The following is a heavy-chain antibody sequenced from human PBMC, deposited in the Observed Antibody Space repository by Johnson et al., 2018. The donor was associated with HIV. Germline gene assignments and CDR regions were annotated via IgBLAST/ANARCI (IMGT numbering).Heavy chain of an antibody. J-gene: IGHJ3*02. CDR2: IYSGGST. CDR3: ARDPSATYSFDS. D-gene: IGHD3-10*01. Sequence: VQLVESGGGLVQPGGSLRLSCAASGFTVSSNYMSWVRQAPGKGLEWVSVIYSGGSTYYADSVKGRFTISRDNSKNTLYLQMNSLRAEDTAVYYCARDPSATYSFDSWGQGTMVTVSS. V-gene: IGHV3-66*01. CDR1: GFTVSSNY.